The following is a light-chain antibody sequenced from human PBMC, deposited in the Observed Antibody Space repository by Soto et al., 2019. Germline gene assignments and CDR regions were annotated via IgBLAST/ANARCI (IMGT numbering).Light chain of an antibody. CDR1: QSVSGSY. V-gene: IGKV3-20*01. Sequence: EIVLTQSPGTLSLSPGERATLSCRASQSVSGSYLAWYQQKPGQAPRLLIYGASSRATGIPDRFSGSGSGTGFTLTISRLEPEDFAVYYCQQYGSSPWTFGQGTKVEIK. J-gene: IGKJ1*01. CDR3: QQYGSSPWT. CDR2: GAS.